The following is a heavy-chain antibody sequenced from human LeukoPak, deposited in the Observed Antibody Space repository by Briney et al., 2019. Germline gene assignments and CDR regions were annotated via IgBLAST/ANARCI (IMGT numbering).Heavy chain of an antibody. CDR1: GFTVSSTY. V-gene: IGHV3-66*01. CDR2: IYTGGNT. Sequence: GGSLRLSCAASGFTVSSTYMSWVRQAPGKGLEWVSLIYTGGNTYYADSVKGRFTLSRDNTTNTSYLQINSLRVEDTAMYYCGTWRSGGEDYWGKGTGVSVFS. CDR3: GTWRSGGEDY. J-gene: IGHJ4*02. D-gene: IGHD3-16*01.